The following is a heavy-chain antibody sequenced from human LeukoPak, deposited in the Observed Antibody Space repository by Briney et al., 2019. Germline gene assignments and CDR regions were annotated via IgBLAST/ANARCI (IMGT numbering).Heavy chain of an antibody. CDR2: IHYSGST. Sequence: SETLSLTCPVSGGSISSSNYFWGWIRQPPGKGLEWIGSIHYSGSTYYNPSLKSRVTISVDTSNNQLSLKLSSVTATDTAVYYCARLYYYDSSGSYYFDYWGQGTLVTVSS. CDR3: ARLYYYDSSGSYYFDY. D-gene: IGHD3-22*01. V-gene: IGHV4-39*01. J-gene: IGHJ4*02. CDR1: GGSISSSNYF.